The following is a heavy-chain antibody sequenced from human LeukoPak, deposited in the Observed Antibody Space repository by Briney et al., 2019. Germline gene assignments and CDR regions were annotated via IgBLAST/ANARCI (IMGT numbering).Heavy chain of an antibody. V-gene: IGHV1-24*01. CDR2: FDPEDGET. CDR1: GYTFTDLS. D-gene: IGHD4-17*01. CDR3: ASVDQFGTVTDY. J-gene: IGHJ4*02. Sequence: ASVKVSCKVSGYTFTDLSMHWVRQAPGKGLEWMGGFDPEDGETIYAQKFQGRVTMTEDTSTDTAYMELSSLRSEDTAVYYCASVDQFGTVTDYWGQGTLVTVSS.